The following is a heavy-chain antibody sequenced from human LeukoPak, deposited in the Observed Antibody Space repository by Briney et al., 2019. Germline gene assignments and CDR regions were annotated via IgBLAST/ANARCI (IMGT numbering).Heavy chain of an antibody. J-gene: IGHJ1*01. D-gene: IGHD4-17*01. Sequence: ASVKVSCKASRYTFTDYYIHWVRQAPGKGLEWRGWINPYSGGAKNTQKFQGRVTMTRDTSTGTAYLALSRLTFDDTAFYYCARGDIYGDYVWWGQGTLVTVSS. CDR3: ARGDIYGDYVW. CDR1: RYTFTDYY. V-gene: IGHV1-2*02. CDR2: INPYSGGA.